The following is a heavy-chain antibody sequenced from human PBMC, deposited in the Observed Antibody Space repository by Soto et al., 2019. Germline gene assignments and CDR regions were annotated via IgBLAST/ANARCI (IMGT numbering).Heavy chain of an antibody. Sequence: GGSLRLSCAASGFTFSSYDMHWVRQATGKGLEWVSAIGTAGDTYYPGSVKGRFTISRENAKNSLYLQMNSLRAGDTAVYYCARALESSGSYYVFDYWGQGTLVTVPS. J-gene: IGHJ4*02. CDR2: IGTAGDT. CDR3: ARALESSGSYYVFDY. V-gene: IGHV3-13*01. CDR1: GFTFSSYD. D-gene: IGHD1-26*01.